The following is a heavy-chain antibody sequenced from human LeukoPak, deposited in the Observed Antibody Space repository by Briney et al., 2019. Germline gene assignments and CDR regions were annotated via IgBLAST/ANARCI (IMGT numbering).Heavy chain of an antibody. CDR1: GGSISSYY. V-gene: IGHV4-59*12. J-gene: IGHJ4*02. CDR2: IYYSGST. CDR3: AREGSGYPPDY. D-gene: IGHD3-22*01. Sequence: SETLSLTCTVSGGSISSYYWSWIRQPPGKGLEWIGYIYYSGSTNYIPSLKSRVTISVDTSKNQFSLKLSSVTAADTAVYYCAREGSGYPPDYWGQGTLVTVSS.